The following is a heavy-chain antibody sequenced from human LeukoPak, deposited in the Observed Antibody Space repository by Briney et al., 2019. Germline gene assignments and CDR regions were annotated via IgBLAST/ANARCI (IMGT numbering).Heavy chain of an antibody. J-gene: IGHJ4*02. CDR2: IRKKGYGETT. Sequence: GGSLRLSCIASGFTFGDDAWSWFRQAPGKGLEFIAFIRKKGYGETTDYAASVRGRFTVSRYDAKTVAYLQMNSLKTEDTALYYCSRGLHDYGDSNYYFDQWGRGTLVIVSS. CDR1: GFTFGDDA. D-gene: IGHD4-17*01. CDR3: SRGLHDYGDSNYYFDQ. V-gene: IGHV3-49*03.